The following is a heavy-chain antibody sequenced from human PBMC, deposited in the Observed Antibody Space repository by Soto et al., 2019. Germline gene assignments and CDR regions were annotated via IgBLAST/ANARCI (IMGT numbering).Heavy chain of an antibody. CDR3: ARGRGDPHSDWYFDL. CDR2: IYYSGST. J-gene: IGHJ2*01. V-gene: IGHV4-59*01. Sequence: QVQLQESGPGLVKPSETLSLTCTVSGGSISSYYWSWIRQPPGKGLEWIGYIYYSGSTNYNPSLKSRVTISVDTSKNQFSLKLSSVTAADTAVYYCARGRGDPHSDWYFDLWGRGTLVTVSS. D-gene: IGHD4-17*01. CDR1: GGSISSYY.